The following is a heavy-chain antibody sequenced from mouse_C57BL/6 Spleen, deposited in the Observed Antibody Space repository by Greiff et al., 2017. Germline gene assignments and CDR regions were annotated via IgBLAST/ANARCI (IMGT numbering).Heavy chain of an antibody. J-gene: IGHJ2*01. D-gene: IGHD2-1*01. Sequence: EVHLVESGEGLVKPGGSLKLSCAASGFTFSSYAMSWVRQTPEKRLEWVAYISSGGDYIYYADTVKGRFTISRDNARNTLYLQMSSLKSEDTAMYYCTNLYYGNYGFDYWGQGTTLTVSS. CDR2: ISSGGDYI. V-gene: IGHV5-9-1*02. CDR1: GFTFSSYA. CDR3: TNLYYGNYGFDY.